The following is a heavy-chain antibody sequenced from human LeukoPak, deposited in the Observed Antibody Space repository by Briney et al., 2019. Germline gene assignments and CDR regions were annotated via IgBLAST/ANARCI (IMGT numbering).Heavy chain of an antibody. CDR3: ARGGGYCSGGSCYRDAFDI. V-gene: IGHV4-59*01. CDR1: GGSISGYY. Sequence: SETLSLTCTVSGGSISGYYWSWIRQPPGKGLEWIGYLYYTGSNSYNPSLKSRVSISGDTSKNQLSLKLSSVTAADTAVYFCARGGGYCSGGSCYRDAFDIWGQGTVVTVSS. CDR2: LYYTGSN. J-gene: IGHJ3*02. D-gene: IGHD2-15*01.